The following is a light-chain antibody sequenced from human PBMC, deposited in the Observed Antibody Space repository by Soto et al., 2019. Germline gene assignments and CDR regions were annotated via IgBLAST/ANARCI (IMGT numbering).Light chain of an antibody. CDR1: QSVSST. CDR3: QQYNNWPPYT. CDR2: GAS. Sequence: IVMTQSPATLSVSPGERATLSCRASQSVSSTFAWYHQKPGQHPRLLIYGASTRATASPARCSGSGSGTEFTLTTSSLQSEYFAVYYCQQYNNWPPYTFGQGTKLEIK. V-gene: IGKV3-15*01. J-gene: IGKJ2*01.